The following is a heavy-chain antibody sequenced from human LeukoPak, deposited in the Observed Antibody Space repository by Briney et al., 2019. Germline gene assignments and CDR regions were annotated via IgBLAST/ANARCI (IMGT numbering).Heavy chain of an antibody. CDR1: GYRFNTYG. D-gene: IGHD3-9*01. J-gene: IGHJ4*02. Sequence: VKVSCKTSGYRFNTYGISWVRQAPGQGLEWMGIINPSGGSTSYAQKFQGRVTMTRDTSTSTVYMELSSLRSEDTAVYYCASGDWLGDYWGQGTLVTVSS. V-gene: IGHV1-46*02. CDR2: INPSGGST. CDR3: ASGDWLGDY.